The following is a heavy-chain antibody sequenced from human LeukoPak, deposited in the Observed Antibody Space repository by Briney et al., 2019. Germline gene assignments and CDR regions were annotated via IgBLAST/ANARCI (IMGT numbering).Heavy chain of an antibody. D-gene: IGHD5-18*01. CDR2: ISGSGGGT. CDR3: AKNSHSYGESPVNS. CDR1: GFTFSNYA. V-gene: IGHV3-23*01. Sequence: GSLRLSCAASGFTFSNYAMSWVRQAPGKGLEWVSVISGSGGGTYNAGSVKGRFTISRDNRKNFLYLQMTSLRAEDTAFYYCAKNSHSYGESPVNSWGQGTLVTVSS. J-gene: IGHJ4*02.